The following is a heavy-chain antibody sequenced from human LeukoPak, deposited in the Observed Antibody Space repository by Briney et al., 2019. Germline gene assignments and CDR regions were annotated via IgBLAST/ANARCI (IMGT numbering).Heavy chain of an antibody. Sequence: GRSLRLSCAASGFTFSSYAMHWVRQAPGKGLEWVAVISYDGSNKYYADSVKGRFTISRDNSKNTLYLQMNSLRAEDTAVYYCGRDRGIVVVVAAQFDYWGQGTLVTVSS. CDR1: GFTFSSYA. CDR2: ISYDGSNK. J-gene: IGHJ4*02. D-gene: IGHD2-15*01. V-gene: IGHV3-30*04. CDR3: GRDRGIVVVVAAQFDY.